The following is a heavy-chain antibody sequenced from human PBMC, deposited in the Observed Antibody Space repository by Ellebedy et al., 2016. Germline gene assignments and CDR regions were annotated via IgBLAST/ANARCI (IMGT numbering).Heavy chain of an antibody. Sequence: SETLSLTCAVSGGSISSGGYSWSWIRQPPGKGLEWIGYIYHSGSTYYNPSLKSRVTISVDTSKNQFSLKLSSVTAADTAVYYCARGGGGWYPGRYFDLWGRGTLVTVSS. D-gene: IGHD6-19*01. V-gene: IGHV4-30-2*01. CDR1: GGSISSGGYS. CDR3: ARGGGGWYPGRYFDL. CDR2: IYHSGST. J-gene: IGHJ2*01.